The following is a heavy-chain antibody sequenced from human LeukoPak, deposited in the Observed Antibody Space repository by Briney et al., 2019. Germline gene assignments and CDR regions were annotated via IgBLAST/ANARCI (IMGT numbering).Heavy chain of an antibody. D-gene: IGHD3-3*02. J-gene: IGHJ3*01. CDR3: VRPDRIFGVPAAFDA. CDR2: IIPKYSAS. CDR1: GGSFSDWP. Sequence: GSSVKVSCKASGGSFSDWPINWVRQAPGQGLEWLGGIIPKYSASSYAQAFQGRVTITADESTNTVYMEMSGLRPADTAVYYCVRPDRIFGVPAAFDAWGQGTLVAVSS. V-gene: IGHV1-69*01.